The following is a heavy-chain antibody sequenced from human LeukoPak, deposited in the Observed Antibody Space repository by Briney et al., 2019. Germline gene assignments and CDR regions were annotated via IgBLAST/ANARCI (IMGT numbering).Heavy chain of an antibody. CDR3: AKVQWSQYGMDV. V-gene: IGHV3-9*01. CDR1: GFTFDDYA. D-gene: IGHD2-15*01. CDR2: ISWNSGSI. J-gene: IGHJ6*02. Sequence: PGRSLRLSCAASGFTFDDYAMHWVRQAPGKGLEWVSGISWNSGSIGYADSVKGRFTISRDNAKNSLYLQMNSLRAEDTALYYCAKVQWSQYGMDVWGQGTTVNVSS.